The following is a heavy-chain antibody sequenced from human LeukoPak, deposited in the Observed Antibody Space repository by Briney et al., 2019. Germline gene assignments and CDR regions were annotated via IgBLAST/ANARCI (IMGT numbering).Heavy chain of an antibody. CDR3: ATRPDGSDHPYFDY. J-gene: IGHJ4*02. CDR1: GLSVRNKY. Sequence: PGGSLKLSCAASGLSVRNKYMGWVRQAPGKGLEWASVIYSGGSTYYADSVRGRFTISRDNSNNALYLQMNTLRVDDTAVCYCATRPDGSDHPYFDYWGQGTLVTVSS. V-gene: IGHV3-66*01. CDR2: IYSGGST. D-gene: IGHD5-12*01.